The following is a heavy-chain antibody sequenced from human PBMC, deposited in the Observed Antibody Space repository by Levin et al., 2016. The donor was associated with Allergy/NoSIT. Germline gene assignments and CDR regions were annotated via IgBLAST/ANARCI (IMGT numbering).Heavy chain of an antibody. J-gene: IGHJ5*02. Sequence: WVRQAPGQGLEWMGGIIPIFGIANYAQKFQGRVTITADKSTSTAYMELSSLRSEDTAVYYCARVLYDGLLYYDILTGYYLASGWFDPWGQGTLVTVSS. CDR2: IIPIFGIA. V-gene: IGHV1-69*17. CDR3: ARVLYDGLLYYDILTGYYLASGWFDP. D-gene: IGHD3-9*01.